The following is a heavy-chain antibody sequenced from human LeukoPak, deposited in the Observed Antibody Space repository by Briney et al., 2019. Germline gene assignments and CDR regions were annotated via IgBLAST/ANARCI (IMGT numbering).Heavy chain of an antibody. CDR3: ARDAKYYYGSRTYFFFEY. D-gene: IGHD3-10*01. CDR1: GGSFSTYY. J-gene: IGHJ4*02. V-gene: IGHV4-4*07. Sequence: PSETLSLTCTVSGGSFSTYYWSWIRQPAGKGLEWIGHIYTSGATNYNPSLKSRVTMSIDTSKNQFSLKLSSVTAADTAIYYCARDAKYYYGSRTYFFFEYWGQGTLLTVSS. CDR2: IYTSGAT.